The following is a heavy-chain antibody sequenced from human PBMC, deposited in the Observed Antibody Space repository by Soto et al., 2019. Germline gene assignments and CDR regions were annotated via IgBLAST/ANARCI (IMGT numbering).Heavy chain of an antibody. V-gene: IGHV4-31*03. J-gene: IGHJ4*02. Sequence: QVQLQESGPGLVKPSQTLSLTCTVSGASITTGGYYWSWIRQHPGKGLEWLGYIYYTGNTSYNPSLEIRISMSVDTSKNQFSLKLNSVTAADTAVYYCARDATRAGYDYWGQGTLVTVSS. CDR2: IYYTGNT. CDR3: ARDATRAGYDY. D-gene: IGHD5-18*01. CDR1: GASITTGGYY.